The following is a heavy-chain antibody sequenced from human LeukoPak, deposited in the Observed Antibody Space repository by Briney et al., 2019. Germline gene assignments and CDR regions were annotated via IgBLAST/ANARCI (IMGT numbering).Heavy chain of an antibody. Sequence: KPWETLSLTCTVPGVSIRNSYWSWIRQPPGKGLEWIGYIYYSGRTNYSPSLKSRVTVSVDTSKNQFSLKLSSVTAADTAVYYCARAALYCSGGSCYPSTFDYWGQGTLVTVSS. D-gene: IGHD2-15*01. CDR2: IYYSGRT. V-gene: IGHV4-59*01. J-gene: IGHJ4*02. CDR3: ARAALYCSGGSCYPSTFDY. CDR1: GVSIRNSY.